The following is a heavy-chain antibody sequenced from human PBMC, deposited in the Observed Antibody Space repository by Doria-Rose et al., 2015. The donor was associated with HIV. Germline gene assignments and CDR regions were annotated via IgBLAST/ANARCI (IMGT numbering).Heavy chain of an antibody. CDR3: ARARNYGFPHFFDF. Sequence: QVQLQESGPGLVRPSQTLSLTCTVSGDSISSGDSFWSWIRQPPGQGPEWIGCISSSETTYYYPSLRGRLTISLDASKNQFSLNLNSVTAADTAVYYCARARNYGFPHFFDFWGQGTLVTVSS. CDR1: GDSISSGDSF. J-gene: IGHJ4*02. CDR2: ISSSETT. V-gene: IGHV4-30-4*01. D-gene: IGHD3-10*01.